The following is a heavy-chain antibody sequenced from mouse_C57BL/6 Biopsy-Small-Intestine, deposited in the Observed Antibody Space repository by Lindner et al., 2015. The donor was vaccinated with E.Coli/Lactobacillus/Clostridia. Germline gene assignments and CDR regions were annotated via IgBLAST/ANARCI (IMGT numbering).Heavy chain of an antibody. CDR1: GFTFSNYG. CDR3: ARHGAGTSFDY. Sequence: VQLQESGGDLVKPGGSLKLSCAASGFTFSNYGMSWVRQTPDKRLEWVATIGTVSSYTYYSDSVKGRFTISRDNAKNTLDPQMSSLNSEDTAMYYCARHGAGTSFDYWGQGTTLTVSS. J-gene: IGHJ2*01. D-gene: IGHD4-1*01. CDR2: IGTVSSYT. V-gene: IGHV5-6*01.